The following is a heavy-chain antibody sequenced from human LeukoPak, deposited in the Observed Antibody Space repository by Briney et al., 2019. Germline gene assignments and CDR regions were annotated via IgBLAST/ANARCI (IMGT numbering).Heavy chain of an antibody. CDR1: GASISSFY. D-gene: IGHD3-9*01. J-gene: IGHJ6*03. CDR2: IYYSGST. CDR3: ARGTSNVLGHFDWLHMDV. V-gene: IGHV4-59*01. Sequence: SETLSLTCTVSGASISSFYWSWIRQPPGKGLEWIGYIYYSGSTNSNPSLKSRLTISVDTSKNQFSLKVSSVTAADTAGYYCARGTSNVLGHFDWLHMDVWGKGTTVTVSS.